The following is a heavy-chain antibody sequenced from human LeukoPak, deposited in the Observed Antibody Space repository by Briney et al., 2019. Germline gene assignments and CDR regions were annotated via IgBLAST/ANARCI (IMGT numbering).Heavy chain of an antibody. J-gene: IGHJ4*02. CDR1: GFTFSSYG. CDR3: ARDSYSGSYRLFDY. D-gene: IGHD1-26*01. V-gene: IGHV3-33*01. CDR2: IWYDGSNK. Sequence: GGSLRLSCAASGFTFSSYGMHWVRQAPGKGLEWVAVIWYDGSNKYYADSVKGRFTISRDNSKNTLYLQMNSLRAEDTAVYCCARDSYSGSYRLFDYWGQGTLVTVSS.